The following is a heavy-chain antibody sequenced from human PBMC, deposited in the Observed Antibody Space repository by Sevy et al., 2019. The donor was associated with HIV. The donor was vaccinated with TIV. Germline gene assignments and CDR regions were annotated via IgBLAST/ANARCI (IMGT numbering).Heavy chain of an antibody. CDR1: GFTFRSYA. V-gene: IGHV3-23*01. CDR2: ISGPGALT. D-gene: IGHD4-17*01. CDR3: AKGDEPAADYGDYVPNAFDI. Sequence: QLGGSLRLSCAASGFTFRSYAMSWVRQAPGKGLEWVSSISGPGALTYYADSVKGRFTISRDNSKNTLFLQMNSLRAEDTALYYCAKGDEPAADYGDYVPNAFDIWGQGTMVTVSS. J-gene: IGHJ3*02.